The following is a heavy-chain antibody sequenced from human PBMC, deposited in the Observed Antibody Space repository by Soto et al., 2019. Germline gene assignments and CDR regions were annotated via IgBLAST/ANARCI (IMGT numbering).Heavy chain of an antibody. J-gene: IGHJ6*02. CDR1: GFNSADHG. CDR3: SRDSDFYGLDI. CDR2: TAGQSYGGLI. V-gene: IGHV3-49*04. Sequence: GGSLRLSCTYSGFNSADHGLAWVRQAPGKSLEWVGFTAGQSYGGLIAYGASVKGRFTISRDDSTNVFYLHMTGLQVEDTGTYFCSRDSDFYGLDIWGQGTTVTVSS.